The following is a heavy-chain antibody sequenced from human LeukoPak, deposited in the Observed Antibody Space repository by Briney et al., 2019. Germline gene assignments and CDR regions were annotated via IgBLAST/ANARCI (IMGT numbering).Heavy chain of an antibody. D-gene: IGHD3-22*01. CDR2: ISNSGITI. J-gene: IGHJ5*02. CDR3: ARAQWESDSSGYYTQFDP. V-gene: IGHV3-11*04. Sequence: GGSLRLSCAASGFTFNDYYMTWIRQAPGKGLEWVSYISNSGITINYADSVEGRFTISRDNAKNSLYLQMNSLRAEDTAVYYCARAQWESDSSGYYTQFDPWGQGTLVTVSS. CDR1: GFTFNDYY.